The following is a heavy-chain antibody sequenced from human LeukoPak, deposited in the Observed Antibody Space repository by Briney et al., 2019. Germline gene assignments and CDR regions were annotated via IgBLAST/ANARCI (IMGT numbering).Heavy chain of an antibody. J-gene: IGHJ4*02. CDR2: IYYSGST. V-gene: IGHV4-59*01. CDR1: GGSISSYY. CDR3: ARLPYYYDSSGFDY. D-gene: IGHD3-22*01. Sequence: SETLSLTCTVSGGSISSYYGSWIRQPPGKGLEWIGYIYYSGSTNYNPSLKSRVTISVDTSKNQFSLKLSSVTAADTAVYYCARLPYYYDSSGFDYWGQGTLVTVSS.